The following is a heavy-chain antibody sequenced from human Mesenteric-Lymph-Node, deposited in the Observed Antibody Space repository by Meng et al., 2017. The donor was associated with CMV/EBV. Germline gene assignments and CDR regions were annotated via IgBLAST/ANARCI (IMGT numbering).Heavy chain of an antibody. CDR3: AKQAGITGMGGDYYYYGMDV. Sequence: SETLSLTCTVSGGSISSSSYYWGWIRQPPGKGLEWIGSFFYTGSTYFNPSLKSRVTISVDTSKNQFSLKLSSVTAADTAVYYCAKQAGITGMGGDYYYYGMDVWGQGTTVTVSS. CDR1: GGSISSSSYY. J-gene: IGHJ6*02. CDR2: FFYTGST. D-gene: IGHD1-20*01. V-gene: IGHV4-39*07.